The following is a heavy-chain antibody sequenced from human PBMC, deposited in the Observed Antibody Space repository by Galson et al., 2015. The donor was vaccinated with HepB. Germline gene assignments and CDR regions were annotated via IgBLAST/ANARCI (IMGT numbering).Heavy chain of an antibody. D-gene: IGHD3-3*01. J-gene: IGHJ4*02. CDR2: INPNSGGT. Sequence: SVKVSCKASGYTFTGYYMHWVRQAPGQGLEWMGRINPNSGGTNYAQKFQGRVTMTRDTSISTAYMELSRLRSDDTAVYYCARDRITIFGVPLDYWGQGTLVTVSS. V-gene: IGHV1-2*06. CDR3: ARDRITIFGVPLDY. CDR1: GYTFTGYY.